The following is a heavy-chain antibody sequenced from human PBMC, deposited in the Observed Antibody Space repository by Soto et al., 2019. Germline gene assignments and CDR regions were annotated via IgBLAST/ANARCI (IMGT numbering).Heavy chain of an antibody. CDR3: ARFFYGDHLDY. CDR2: IYYSGST. CDR1: GGSISSCSYY. Sequence: GGSISSCSYYWGWIRQPPGKGLEWIGSIYYSGSTYYNPSLKCRATISVDTSTNQFSLQLSSVTAADTAVYYCARFFYGDHLDYWGQGTLVTVSS. V-gene: IGHV4-39*01. J-gene: IGHJ4*02. D-gene: IGHD4-17*01.